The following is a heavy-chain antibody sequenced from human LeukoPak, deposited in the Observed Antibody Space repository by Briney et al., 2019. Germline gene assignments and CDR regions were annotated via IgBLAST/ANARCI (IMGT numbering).Heavy chain of an antibody. CDR1: GFTLSSFE. V-gene: IGHV3-23*01. J-gene: IGHJ4*02. Sequence: PGGSLRLSCAASGFTLSSFEMSWVRQPPSKGLEWVSVVSIGDSTCYAGSVKGRFTISRDKTKTTLYLQMHSLRADDTAVYYCAKGGVRGYSYGYLDDWGEGTLVTVSS. CDR2: VSIGDST. D-gene: IGHD5-18*01. CDR3: AKGGVRGYSYGYLDD.